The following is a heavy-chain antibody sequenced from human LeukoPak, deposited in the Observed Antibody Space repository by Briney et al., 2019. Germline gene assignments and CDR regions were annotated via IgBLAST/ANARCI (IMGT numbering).Heavy chain of an antibody. CDR2: INHSGST. CDR1: GWSFSGYY. V-gene: IGHV4-34*01. CDR3: ARGAQYCSSTTCLYYYYYMDV. J-gene: IGHJ6*03. D-gene: IGHD2-2*01. Sequence: AETLSLTCAVYGWSFSGYYWSWIRQPPGKGLEWIGEINHSGSTKYNPSFKSRVTISVDTSRNQFSLKLSSVAAADTAVYFCARGAQYCSSTTCLYYYYYMDVWGKGTTVTISS.